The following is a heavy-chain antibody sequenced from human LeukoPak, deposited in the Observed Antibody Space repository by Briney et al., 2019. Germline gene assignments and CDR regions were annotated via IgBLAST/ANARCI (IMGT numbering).Heavy chain of an antibody. CDR3: ARLRVVFDSSGYGRAFDI. J-gene: IGHJ3*02. CDR1: GGSISSYY. CDR2: IYYSGST. V-gene: IGHV4-59*08. Sequence: SETLSLTCTVSGGSISSYYWSWIRQPPGKGLESIGYIYYSGSTNYNPSLKSRVTISVDTSKNQFSLKLSSVTAADTAVYYCARLRVVFDSSGYGRAFDIWGQGTTVTVSS. D-gene: IGHD3-22*01.